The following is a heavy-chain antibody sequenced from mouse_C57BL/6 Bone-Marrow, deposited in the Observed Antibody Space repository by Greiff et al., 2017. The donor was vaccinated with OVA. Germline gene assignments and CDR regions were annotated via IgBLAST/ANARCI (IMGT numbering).Heavy chain of an antibody. CDR2: IDPSDSET. Sequence: QVHVKQPGAELVRPGSSVKLSCKASGYTFTSYWMHWVKQRPIQGLEWIGNIDPSDSETHYNQKFKDKATLTVDKSSSTAYMQLSSLTSEDSAVYYCARYDYGEAYWGQGTLVTVSA. D-gene: IGHD2-4*01. J-gene: IGHJ3*01. V-gene: IGHV1-52*01. CDR3: ARYDYGEAY. CDR1: GYTFTSYW.